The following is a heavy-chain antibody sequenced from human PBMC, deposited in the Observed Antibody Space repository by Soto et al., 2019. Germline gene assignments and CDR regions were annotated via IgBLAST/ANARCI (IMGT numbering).Heavy chain of an antibody. CDR1: GFTFSSYG. CDR2: IWYDGSNK. V-gene: IGHV3-33*01. D-gene: IGHD6-19*01. CDR3: ARARNDLNSSGWYYFDY. J-gene: IGHJ4*02. Sequence: GSLRLSCAASGFTFSSYGMHWVRQAPGKGLEWVAVIWYDGSNKYYADSVKGRFTISRDNSKNTLYLQMNSLRAEDTAVYYCARARNDLNSSGWYYFDYWGQGTLVTVSS.